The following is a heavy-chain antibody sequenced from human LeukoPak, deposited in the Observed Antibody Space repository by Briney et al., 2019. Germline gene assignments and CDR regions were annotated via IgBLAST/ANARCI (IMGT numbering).Heavy chain of an antibody. CDR2: INHSGST. J-gene: IGHJ5*02. D-gene: IGHD2-21*01. V-gene: IGHV4-34*01. CDR1: GGSFSDYY. Sequence: ETLSLTCAVYGGSFSDYYWSWIRQPPGKGLEWIGEINHSGSTNYNPSLKSRVTISVDTSKNQFSLRLSSVTAADTAVYYCATMWSGAFDPWGQGTLVTVSS. CDR3: ATMWSGAFDP.